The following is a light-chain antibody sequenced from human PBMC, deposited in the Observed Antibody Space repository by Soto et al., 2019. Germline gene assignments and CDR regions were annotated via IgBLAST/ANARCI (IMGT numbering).Light chain of an antibody. CDR1: QSISDT. J-gene: IGKJ1*01. Sequence: EVVMTQSPATLSVSQGVRATLSCRASQSISDTLAWYQQKPGQAPRLLIYGASTRAPGFPARFSGSGSGTDFTLTISSLQSEDFAVYYCQQYNNWPWTFGQGTKVDIK. CDR3: QQYNNWPWT. CDR2: GAS. V-gene: IGKV3-15*01.